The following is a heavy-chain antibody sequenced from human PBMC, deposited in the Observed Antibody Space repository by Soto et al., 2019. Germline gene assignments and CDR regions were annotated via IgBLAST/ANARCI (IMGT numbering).Heavy chain of an antibody. Sequence: GGSLRLSCTASGFMFSNSALHWVRQAPGKGLEWVAVTSNDGRKEEYADSVRGRFTVSRDNSKNTLYLQMNSLRPEDTAVYYCARPTSAVSTVLVVYGMDVWGQGTTVTVSS. CDR3: ARPTSAVSTVLVVYGMDV. D-gene: IGHD3-22*01. CDR2: TSNDGRKE. CDR1: GFMFSNSA. V-gene: IGHV3-30*04. J-gene: IGHJ6*01.